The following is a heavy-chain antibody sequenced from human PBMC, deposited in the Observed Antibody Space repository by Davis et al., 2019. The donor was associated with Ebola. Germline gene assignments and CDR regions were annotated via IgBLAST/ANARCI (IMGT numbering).Heavy chain of an antibody. J-gene: IGHJ3*01. CDR3: VRDLGIGGAFDV. Sequence: GESLKISCAASGFTSSNHYMGWIRQAPGEGREWISYISDSGDAEFYGDSVKGRFTISRDNAKNSLYLQMNSLRGADTGLYYCVRDLGIGGAFDVWGQGTMVTVSS. V-gene: IGHV3-11*01. D-gene: IGHD3-10*01. CDR2: ISDSGDAE. CDR1: GFTSSNHY.